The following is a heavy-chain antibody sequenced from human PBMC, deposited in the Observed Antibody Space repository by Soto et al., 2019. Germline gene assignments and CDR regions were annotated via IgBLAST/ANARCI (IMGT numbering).Heavy chain of an antibody. CDR1: GGSISSSSYY. CDR2: IYYSGST. D-gene: IGHD3-10*02. J-gene: IGHJ4*02. CDR3: ARTLFGELVYDY. V-gene: IGHV4-39*01. Sequence: QLQLQESGPGLVKPSETLSLTCTVSGGSISSSSYYWGWIRQPPGKGLEWIGSIYYSGSTYYNPSLKSRVTISVDTSKNQFSLKLSSVTAADTAVYYCARTLFGELVYDYWGQGTLVTVSS.